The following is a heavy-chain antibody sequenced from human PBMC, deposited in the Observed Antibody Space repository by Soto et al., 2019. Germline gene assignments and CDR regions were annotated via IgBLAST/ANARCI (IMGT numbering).Heavy chain of an antibody. CDR3: ARDYYKYYDSSGYYRPPAY. CDR2: IKQDGSEK. D-gene: IGHD3-22*01. Sequence: GGSLRLSCAASEFTCSRELMSWVRLASGKGLEWVANIKQDGSEKYYVDSVKGRFTISRDNAKNSLYLQMNSLRAEDTAVYYYARDYYKYYDSSGYYRPPAYCSQGSLVTVSS. V-gene: IGHV3-7*01. J-gene: IGHJ4*02. CDR1: EFTCSREL.